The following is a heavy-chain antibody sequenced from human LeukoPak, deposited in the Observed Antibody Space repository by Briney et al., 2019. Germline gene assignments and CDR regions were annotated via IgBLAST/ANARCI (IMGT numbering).Heavy chain of an antibody. CDR3: AKVFFGGDYFWLDP. Sequence: PGGSLRLSCAASGFTFSSYAMSWVRQAPGKGLEWVSAISGSGGSTYYADSVKGRFTISRDNSKNTLYLQMNSLRAEDTAVYYCAKVFFGGDYFWLDPWGQGTLVTVSS. CDR2: ISGSGGST. J-gene: IGHJ5*02. V-gene: IGHV3-23*01. CDR1: GFTFSSYA. D-gene: IGHD3-3*01.